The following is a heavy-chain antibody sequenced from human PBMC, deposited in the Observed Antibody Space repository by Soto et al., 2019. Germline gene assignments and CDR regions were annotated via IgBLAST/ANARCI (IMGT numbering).Heavy chain of an antibody. Sequence: EVQLLESGGGVVQPGGSLRLSCVASGFNFKKFAMAWVRQAPGEGLEWVSGISGCGGSTSYADSVKGRFSTARDDSKNTLSLQINGLRVEDTAQYFCAKADGEQWLIPHLDNWGQGTLVTVS. V-gene: IGHV3-23*01. J-gene: IGHJ4*02. D-gene: IGHD6-19*01. CDR2: ISGCGGST. CDR3: AKADGEQWLIPHLDN. CDR1: GFNFKKFA.